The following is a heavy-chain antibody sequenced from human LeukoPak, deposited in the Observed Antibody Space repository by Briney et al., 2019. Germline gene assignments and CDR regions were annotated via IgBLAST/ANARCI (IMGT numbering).Heavy chain of an antibody. Sequence: SVKVSCKASGGTFSSYAISWVRQAPGQGLEWMGGIIPIFGTANYAQKFQGRVTITADESTSTAYMELSSLRSEDTAVYYCARDIVVVPAAIGFVAFDIWGQGTMVTVSS. V-gene: IGHV1-69*13. CDR3: ARDIVVVPAAIGFVAFDI. D-gene: IGHD2-2*01. J-gene: IGHJ3*02. CDR1: GGTFSSYA. CDR2: IIPIFGTA.